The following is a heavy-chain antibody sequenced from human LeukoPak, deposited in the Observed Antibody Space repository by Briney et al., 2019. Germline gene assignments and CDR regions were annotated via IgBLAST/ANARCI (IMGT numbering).Heavy chain of an antibody. V-gene: IGHV3-9*01. J-gene: IGHJ4*02. CDR2: ISWNSGSI. CDR1: GFTFDDYA. D-gene: IGHD4-17*01. Sequence: GGSLRLSCAASGFTFDDYAMHRVRQAPGKGLEWVSGISWNSGSIGYADSVKGRFTISRDNAKNSLYLQMNSLGAEDTALYYCAKDIWATVTTGYFDYWGQGTLVTVSS. CDR3: AKDIWATVTTGYFDY.